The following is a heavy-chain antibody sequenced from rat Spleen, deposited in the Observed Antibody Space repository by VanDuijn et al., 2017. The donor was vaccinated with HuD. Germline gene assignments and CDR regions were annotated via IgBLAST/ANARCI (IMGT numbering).Heavy chain of an antibody. CDR1: GFSLSSNG. D-gene: IGHD1-5*01. CDR2: VSSGGDT. CDR3: SRDEYRGNWGFAY. J-gene: IGHJ3*01. Sequence: QLQESGPGLVQPSQTLSLTCTVSGFSLSSNGVSWVRQPPGKGLEWIAAVSSGGDTYYNSGIKSRLSISRDTSKSQVFLKLNSLQTEDTAIYFCSRDEYRGNWGFAYWGQGTLVTVSS. V-gene: IGHV2S12*01.